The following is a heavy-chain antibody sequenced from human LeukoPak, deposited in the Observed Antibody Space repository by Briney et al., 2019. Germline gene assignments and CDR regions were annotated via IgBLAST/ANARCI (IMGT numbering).Heavy chain of an antibody. CDR2: FDPEDGDT. V-gene: IGHV1-24*01. D-gene: IGHD2-2*01. CDR3: ARDRGVEYCSSTSCYASLYYYYGMDV. CDR1: GYTLTELS. J-gene: IGHJ6*02. Sequence: GASVKVSCKVSGYTLTELSMHWVRQAPGKGLEWMGGFDPEDGDTIYAQKFQGRVTMTTDTSTSTAYMELRSLRSDDTAVYYCARDRGVEYCSSTSCYASLYYYYGMDVWGQGTTVTVSS.